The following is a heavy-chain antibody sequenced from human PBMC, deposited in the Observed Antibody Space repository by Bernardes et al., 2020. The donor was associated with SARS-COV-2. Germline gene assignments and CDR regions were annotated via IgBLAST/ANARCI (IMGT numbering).Heavy chain of an antibody. J-gene: IGHJ4*02. CDR3: ARDGRLYTTSSRFDS. V-gene: IGHV3-48*02. CDR2: ISSSSRTI. D-gene: IGHD6-6*01. CDR1: GFTFSSYG. Sequence: GSLRLSCAASGFTFSSYGMNWVRQTPGKGLEWVASISSSSRTIYYADSVKGRFTISRDNAKDSLYLQMSSLRDEDTALYYCARDGRLYTTSSRFDSWGQGTLVTVSS.